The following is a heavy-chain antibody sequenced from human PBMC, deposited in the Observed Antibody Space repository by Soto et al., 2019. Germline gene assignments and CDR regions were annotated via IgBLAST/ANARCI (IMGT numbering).Heavy chain of an antibody. CDR2: ISSSSSII. Sequence: GGSLRLSCAASGFTFSTYSMNWVRQAPGKGLEWVSYISSSSSIIFYTDSVKGRFTVSRDNSKNTLYLQMNSLRVEDTAVYYCARESERLLGYWGQGTLVTVSS. CDR1: GFTFSTYS. D-gene: IGHD3-3*01. CDR3: ARESERLLGY. V-gene: IGHV3-48*01. J-gene: IGHJ4*02.